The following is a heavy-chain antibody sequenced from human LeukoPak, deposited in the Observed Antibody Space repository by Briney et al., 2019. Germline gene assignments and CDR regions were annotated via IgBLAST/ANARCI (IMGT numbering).Heavy chain of an antibody. CDR3: AGGNSMNV. V-gene: IGHV3-7*03. CDR2: IKKDGSGI. Sequence: PGGSLRLSCAVSEFPFSDSWMYWVRQAPGKGLEGVANIKKDGSGISYVDSVQGRFIISRDNAKNSLYLQMNSLRGEDTAVYFCAGGNSMNVWGKGTAVTVSS. CDR1: EFPFSDSW. D-gene: IGHD1/OR15-1a*01. J-gene: IGHJ6*04.